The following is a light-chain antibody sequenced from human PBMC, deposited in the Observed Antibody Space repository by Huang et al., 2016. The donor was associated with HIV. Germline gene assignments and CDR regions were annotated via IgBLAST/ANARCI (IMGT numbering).Light chain of an antibody. CDR2: GAS. CDR1: QGVSAN. V-gene: IGKV3-15*01. CDR3: QQDNNWPRT. J-gene: IGKJ2*01. Sequence: EMVMTQSPDTLSVSPGERVTLSCRASQGVSANLAWYQQKPGQAPRLLIHGASTRVTGIPAKFSGSGSETDFTLTIHSLQSEDLAVYYCQQDNNWPRTFGQGTKLEIK.